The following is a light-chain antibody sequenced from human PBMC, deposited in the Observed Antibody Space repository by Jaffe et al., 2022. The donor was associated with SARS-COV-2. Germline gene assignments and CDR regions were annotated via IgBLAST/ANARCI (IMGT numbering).Light chain of an antibody. Sequence: QSALTQPASVSGSPGQSITISCTGTSSDFGGYNSVSWYQQHPGKAPKLMIYDVSNRPSGVSNRFSGSKSGNTASLTISGLQAEDEADYYCSSYTSSSTLWVFGGGTKLTVL. CDR3: SSYTSSSTLWV. J-gene: IGLJ3*02. CDR1: SSDFGGYNS. CDR2: DVS. V-gene: IGLV2-14*01.